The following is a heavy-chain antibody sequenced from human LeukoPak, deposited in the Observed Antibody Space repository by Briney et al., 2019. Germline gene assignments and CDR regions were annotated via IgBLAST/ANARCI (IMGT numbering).Heavy chain of an antibody. J-gene: IGHJ4*02. CDR3: ARDIYYDSSGYYGSVY. CDR2: IYSGGST. V-gene: IGHV3-66*01. Sequence: GGSLRLSCAASGFTVSSNYMGWVRQAPGKGLEWVSVIYSGGSTYYADSVKGRFTISRDNAKNSLYLQMNSLRAEDTAVYYCARDIYYDSSGYYGSVYWGQGTLVTVSS. CDR1: GFTVSSNY. D-gene: IGHD3-22*01.